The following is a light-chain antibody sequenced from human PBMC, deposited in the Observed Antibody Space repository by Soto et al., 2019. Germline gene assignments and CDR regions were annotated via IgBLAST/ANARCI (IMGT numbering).Light chain of an antibody. CDR2: DNN. J-gene: IGLJ2*01. V-gene: IGLV1-51*01. CDR1: SSDVGAYNY. Sequence: QSALTQPASVSGSPGQPITISCTGTSSDVGAYNYVSWYQLHPGKAPKLMIYDNNNRPSGIPDRFSGSKSGTSATLGITGLQPGDEADYYCGTWDSSLGAGVVFGGGTKLTVL. CDR3: GTWDSSLGAGVV.